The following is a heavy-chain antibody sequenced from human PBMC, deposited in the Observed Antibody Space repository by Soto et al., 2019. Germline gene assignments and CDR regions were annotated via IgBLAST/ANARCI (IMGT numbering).Heavy chain of an antibody. CDR3: ARERKWEPLPY. D-gene: IGHD1-26*01. V-gene: IGHV1-18*01. J-gene: IGHJ4*02. CDR1: GYTFSRYG. CDR2: INGNTGHT. Sequence: QVQLVQSGAEVREPGASVKVSCKTSGYTFSRYGITWVRQAPGQGLEWMGWINGNTGHTIYAMNLEDRLTISTDTSPRTAYIELRSLESDDTAVYYCARERKWEPLPYWGQGTLVTVSS.